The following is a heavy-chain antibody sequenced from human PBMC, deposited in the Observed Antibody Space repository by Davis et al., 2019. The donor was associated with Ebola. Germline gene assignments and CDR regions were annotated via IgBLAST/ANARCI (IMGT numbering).Heavy chain of an antibody. V-gene: IGHV4-34*01. J-gene: IGHJ5*02. CDR3: ARRRGIAARPLGFDP. D-gene: IGHD6-6*01. Sequence: MPSETLSLTCAVYGGSFSGYYWSWIHQPPGKGLEWIGEINHSGSTNYNPSLKSRVTISVDTSKNQFSLKLSSVTAADTAVYYCARRRGIAARPLGFDPWGQGTLVTVSS. CDR1: GGSFSGYY. CDR2: INHSGST.